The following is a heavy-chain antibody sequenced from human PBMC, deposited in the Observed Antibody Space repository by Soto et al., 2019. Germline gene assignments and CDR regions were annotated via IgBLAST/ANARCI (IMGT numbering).Heavy chain of an antibody. CDR2: MSYSGST. J-gene: IGHJ5*02. CDR1: GGSISKSSYY. V-gene: IGHV4-39*01. Sequence: ETLSLTCTVSGGSISKSSYYWVWIRQPPGKGLEWVGSMSYSGSTYYNPSLKSRVAISVDTSKNQLSLQVSSVTAADTAVYYCSRRAPEGFDPWGQGTLVTVS. CDR3: SRRAPEGFDP.